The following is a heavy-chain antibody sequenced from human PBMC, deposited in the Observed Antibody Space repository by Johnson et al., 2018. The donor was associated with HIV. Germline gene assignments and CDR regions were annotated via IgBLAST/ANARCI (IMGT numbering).Heavy chain of an antibody. J-gene: IGHJ3*02. CDR3: ATPQEGYSAFDI. CDR2: ISYDGSNK. D-gene: IGHD2-15*01. V-gene: IGHV3-30*03. CDR1: GFTFSSYW. Sequence: QVQLVESGGGLVKPGGSLRLSCAASGFTFSSYWMSWVRQAPAKGLEWVAVISYDGSNKYYADSVKGRFTISRDNSKNTLYLQMNSLRAEDTAVYYCATPQEGYSAFDIWGQGTMVTVSS.